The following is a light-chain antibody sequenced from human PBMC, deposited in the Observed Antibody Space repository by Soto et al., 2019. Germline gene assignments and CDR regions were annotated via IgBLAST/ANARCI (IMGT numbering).Light chain of an antibody. CDR2: GAS. V-gene: IGKV3-15*01. CDR3: QQYNNWPIT. Sequence: EIVLTQSPGTLSLSPGERATLSCRASQSVNSNLAWYQQKLGQAPRVLIYGASTRATGIPDRFSGSGSGTEFTLTISSLQSEDFEIYYCQQYNNWPITFGQGTRLEIK. CDR1: QSVNSN. J-gene: IGKJ5*01.